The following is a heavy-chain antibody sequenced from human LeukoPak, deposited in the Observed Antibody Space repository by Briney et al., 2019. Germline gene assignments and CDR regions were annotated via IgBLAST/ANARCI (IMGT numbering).Heavy chain of an antibody. D-gene: IGHD5-18*01. CDR3: AKEGGYSYGYPFDH. CDR1: GFTFSSYA. Sequence: GGSLRLSCAASGFTFSSYAMSWVRQAPGKGLEWVSAISGSGGSTYYADSVKGRFTISRDNSKNTLYLQMNSLRVGDTAVYYCAKEGGYSYGYPFDHWGQGTLVTVSS. CDR2: ISGSGGST. V-gene: IGHV3-23*01. J-gene: IGHJ4*02.